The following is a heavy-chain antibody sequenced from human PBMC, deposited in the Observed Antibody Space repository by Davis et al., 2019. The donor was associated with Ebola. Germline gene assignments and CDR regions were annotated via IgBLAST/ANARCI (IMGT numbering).Heavy chain of an antibody. Sequence: PGGSLRLSCAASGFTFRMSWMHWVRQVPGKGLVWVSYIDADSRTTYADFVKGRFTVSRENARNIVYLQLSSLRAEDTGIYYCARDLHNSAYDWGRGTLVTVSS. J-gene: IGHJ4*02. D-gene: IGHD5-12*01. CDR2: IDADSRT. CDR1: GFTFRMSW. CDR3: ARDLHNSAYD. V-gene: IGHV3-74*03.